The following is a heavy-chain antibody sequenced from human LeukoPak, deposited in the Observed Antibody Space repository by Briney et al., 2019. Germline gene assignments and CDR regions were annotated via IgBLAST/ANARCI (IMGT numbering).Heavy chain of an antibody. CDR2: VYYSGST. CDR3: ARDPTLLWFRELEGLWYFDL. V-gene: IGHV4-59*12. Sequence: PSETLSLTCTVSGGSISSYYWSWIRQPPGKGLEWIGYVYYSGSTKYNPSLKSRVTMSVDTSKNQFSLKLSSVTAADTAVYYCARDPTLLWFRELEGLWYFDLWGRGTLVTVSS. CDR1: GGSISSYY. J-gene: IGHJ2*01. D-gene: IGHD3-10*01.